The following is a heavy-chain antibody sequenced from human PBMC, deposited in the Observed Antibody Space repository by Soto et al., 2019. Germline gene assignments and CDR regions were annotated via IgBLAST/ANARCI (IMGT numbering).Heavy chain of an antibody. CDR2: ISWNSGSI. CDR1: GFTFSSYA. J-gene: IGHJ4*02. Sequence: PGGSLRLSCAASGFTFSSYAMSWVRQAPGKGLEWVSGISWNSGSIGYADSVKGRFTISRDNAKNSLYLQMNSLRAEDTALYYCAKDLNYGGNSGPFYYWGQGTLVTVSS. D-gene: IGHD4-17*01. V-gene: IGHV3-9*01. CDR3: AKDLNYGGNSGPFYY.